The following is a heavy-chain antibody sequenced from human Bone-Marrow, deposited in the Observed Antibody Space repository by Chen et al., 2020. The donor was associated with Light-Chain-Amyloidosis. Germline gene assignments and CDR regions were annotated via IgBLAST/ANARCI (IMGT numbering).Heavy chain of an antibody. Sequence: EVHLVESGGGLVQPGGSLGLSCAASGFTFSSYWMSWVRQAPGKGLEWVAKINQDGSEKYYVDSVKGRFTFSRDNAKNSLYLQMSTLRVEDTAVYYCVRGGGMAPDYWGQGTLVTVSS. V-gene: IGHV3-7*01. CDR3: VRGGGMAPDY. CDR1: GFTFSSYW. CDR2: INQDGSEK. D-gene: IGHD6-13*01. J-gene: IGHJ4*02.